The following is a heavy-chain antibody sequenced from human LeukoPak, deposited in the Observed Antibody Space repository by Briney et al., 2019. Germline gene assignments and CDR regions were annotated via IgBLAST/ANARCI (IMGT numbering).Heavy chain of an antibody. Sequence: PGGSLRLSCAASGFTFDDYGMSWVRHAPGKGLEWVSGINWNGGSTGYADSVKGRFTISRDNAKNSLYLQMNSLRAEDTALYYCARLGYDSSGLGPYFDYWGQGTLVTVSS. J-gene: IGHJ4*02. V-gene: IGHV3-20*04. CDR1: GFTFDDYG. CDR3: ARLGYDSSGLGPYFDY. D-gene: IGHD3-22*01. CDR2: INWNGGST.